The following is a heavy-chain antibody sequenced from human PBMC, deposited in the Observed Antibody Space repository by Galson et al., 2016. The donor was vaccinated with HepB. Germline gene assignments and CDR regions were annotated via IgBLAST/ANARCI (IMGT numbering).Heavy chain of an antibody. V-gene: IGHV3-11*01. J-gene: IGHJ6*02. Sequence: SLRLSCAASGFTFSDYYMSWIRQAPGEGLECVSYISNSGDVIYYADSVKGRFTISRDNIKNSLYLQRKSLRGVEPAVYYCAREQPGTGLHYYYGMDVRGQGTTVTVAS. CDR3: AREQPGTGLHYYYGMDV. D-gene: IGHD7-27*01. CDR2: ISNSGDVI. CDR1: GFTFSDYY.